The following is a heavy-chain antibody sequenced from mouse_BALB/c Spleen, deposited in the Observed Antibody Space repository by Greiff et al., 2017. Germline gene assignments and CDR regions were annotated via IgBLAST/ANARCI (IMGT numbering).Heavy chain of an antibody. J-gene: IGHJ3*01. CDR1: GYTFSSYW. CDR3: ARWGRKFAY. CDR2: ILPGSGST. V-gene: IGHV1-9*01. Sequence: QVQLQQSGAELMKPGASVKISCKATGYTFSSYWIEWVKQRPGHGLEWIGEILPGSGSTNYNEKFKGKATFTADTSSNTAYMQLSSLTSEDSAVYYCARWGRKFAYWGQGTLVTVSA. D-gene: IGHD3-3*01.